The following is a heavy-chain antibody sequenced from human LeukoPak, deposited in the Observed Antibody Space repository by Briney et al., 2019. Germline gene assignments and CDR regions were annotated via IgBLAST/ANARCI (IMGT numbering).Heavy chain of an antibody. CDR1: GYTFTSYG. V-gene: IGHV1-18*01. J-gene: IGHJ3*02. Sequence: ASVKVSCKASGYTFTSYGISWVRQAPGQGLEWMGWISAYNGNTNYAQKLQGRVTTTTDTSTSTAYMELRSLRSDDTAVYYCASLPLGYCSGGSCRGAFDIWGQGTMVTVSS. CDR2: ISAYNGNT. D-gene: IGHD2-15*01. CDR3: ASLPLGYCSGGSCRGAFDI.